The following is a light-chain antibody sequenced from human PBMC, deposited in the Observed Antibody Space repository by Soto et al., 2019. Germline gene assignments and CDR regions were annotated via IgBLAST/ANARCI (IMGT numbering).Light chain of an antibody. CDR3: QQYYSTPLT. V-gene: IGKV4-1*01. J-gene: IGKJ4*01. CDR1: QSVLYSSNDKNY. Sequence: DIVMTQSPDSLAVSLGERATINCKSSQSVLYSSNDKNYLAWFQQKSGQPPKLLIYWASTRESGVPDRFSGSGSGTEFTLTISSLHAEDVAVYYCQQYYSTPLTFGGGTKVEIK. CDR2: WAS.